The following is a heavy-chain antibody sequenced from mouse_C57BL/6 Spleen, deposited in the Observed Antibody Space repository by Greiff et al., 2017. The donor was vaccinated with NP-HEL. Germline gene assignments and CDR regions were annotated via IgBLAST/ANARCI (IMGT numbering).Heavy chain of an antibody. CDR3: ARKGLTFYFDY. D-gene: IGHD3-1*01. Sequence: VQLQQPGAELVKPGASVKLSCKASGYTFTSYWMHWVKQRPGQGLEWIGMIHPNSGSTNYNEKFKSKATLTVDKSSSTAYMQLSSLTSEDSAVYYCARKGLTFYFDYWGQGTTLTVSS. CDR2: IHPNSGST. V-gene: IGHV1-64*01. CDR1: GYTFTSYW. J-gene: IGHJ2*01.